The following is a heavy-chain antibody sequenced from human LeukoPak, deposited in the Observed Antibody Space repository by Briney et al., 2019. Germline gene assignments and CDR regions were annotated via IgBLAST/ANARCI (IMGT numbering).Heavy chain of an antibody. CDR3: ARGPTYYYGSGSYLGY. D-gene: IGHD3-10*01. Sequence: SETLSLTCAVYGGSFSGYYWSWIRQPPGKGLEWIGEINHSGSTNYNPSLKSRVTISVDTSKNQFSLKLSSVTVADTAVYYCARGPTYYYGSGSYLGYWGQGTLVTVSS. CDR1: GGSFSGYY. J-gene: IGHJ4*02. CDR2: INHSGST. V-gene: IGHV4-34*01.